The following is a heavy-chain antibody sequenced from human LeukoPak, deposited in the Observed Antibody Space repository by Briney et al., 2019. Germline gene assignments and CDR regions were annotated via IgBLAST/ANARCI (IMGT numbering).Heavy chain of an antibody. CDR1: GYSITRGYF. Sequence: SETLSLTCTVSGYSITRGYFWGWIRQSPGKGLEWIGSIYYSGSTYYNPSLESRVTISVDTSKNQFSLKLSSVTAADTAIYYCARSFYGGNSDYWGQGTLLTVSS. V-gene: IGHV4-38-2*02. CDR2: IYYSGST. D-gene: IGHD4-23*01. J-gene: IGHJ4*02. CDR3: ARSFYGGNSDY.